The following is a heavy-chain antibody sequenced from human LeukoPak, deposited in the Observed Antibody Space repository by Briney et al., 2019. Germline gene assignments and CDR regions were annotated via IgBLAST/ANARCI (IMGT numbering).Heavy chain of an antibody. D-gene: IGHD3-10*01. Sequence: GGSLRLACAAYGFTFSSYGMHWVRQAPGKWLEWVAVIWYDGSNKYYADSVKGRFTISRDNSKNTLYLQMNSLRAEDTAVYYCARDLYGPDYWGQGTLVTVSS. CDR3: ARDLYGPDY. V-gene: IGHV3-33*01. CDR1: GFTFSSYG. CDR2: IWYDGSNK. J-gene: IGHJ4*02.